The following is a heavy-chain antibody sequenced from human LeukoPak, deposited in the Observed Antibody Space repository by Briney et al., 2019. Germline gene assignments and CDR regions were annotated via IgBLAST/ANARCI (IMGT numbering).Heavy chain of an antibody. J-gene: IGHJ3*02. Sequence: PGGSLRLSCAASGLTFSSYSMNWVRQAPGKGLEWVSSISSNSSYIYYADSVKGRFTTSRDNAKNSLYLQMNSLRAEDTAVYYCARDRNHELWLVLDDAFDIWGQGTMVTVSS. V-gene: IGHV3-21*01. D-gene: IGHD6-19*01. CDR2: ISSNSSYI. CDR1: GLTFSSYS. CDR3: ARDRNHELWLVLDDAFDI.